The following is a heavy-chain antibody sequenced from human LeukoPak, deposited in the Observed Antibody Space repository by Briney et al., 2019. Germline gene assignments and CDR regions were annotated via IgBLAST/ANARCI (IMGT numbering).Heavy chain of an antibody. CDR1: GGSFSGYY. D-gene: IGHD6-13*01. V-gene: IGHV4-34*01. CDR2: INHSGST. CDR3: ARGVRAALNYFDY. J-gene: IGHJ4*02. Sequence: SETLSLTCAVYGGSFSGYYWSWIRQPPGKGLEWIGEINHSGSTNYNPSLKSRVTISVDTSKNQFSLKLSSVTAADTAVYYCARGVRAALNYFDYWGQGTLVTVSS.